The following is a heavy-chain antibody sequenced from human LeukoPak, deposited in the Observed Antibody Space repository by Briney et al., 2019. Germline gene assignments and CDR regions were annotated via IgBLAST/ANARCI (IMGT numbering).Heavy chain of an antibody. J-gene: IGHJ4*02. D-gene: IGHD5-18*01. CDR2: IIPIFGIG. CDR3: ARDRRGYSYGSDY. V-gene: IGHV1-69*04. Sequence: SVKVSCKASGGTFSSYAISWVRQAPGQGLEWMGRIIPIFGIGNYAQKFQGRVTLTADKSTSTAYMELSSLRSEDTAVYYCARDRRGYSYGSDYWGQGTLVTVSS. CDR1: GGTFSSYA.